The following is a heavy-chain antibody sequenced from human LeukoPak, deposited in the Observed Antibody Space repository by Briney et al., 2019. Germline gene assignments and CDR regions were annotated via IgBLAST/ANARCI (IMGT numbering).Heavy chain of an antibody. CDR2: IYYSGST. CDR1: VGSISSYY. CDR3: ARGALPIDY. Sequence: SETLSLTCTVSVGSISSYYWSWIRQPPGKGLEWIGYIYYSGSTNYNPSLKSRVTISVDTSKNQFSLKLSSVTAADTAVYYCARGALPIDYWGQGTLVTVSS. V-gene: IGHV4-59*01. J-gene: IGHJ4*02. D-gene: IGHD1-26*01.